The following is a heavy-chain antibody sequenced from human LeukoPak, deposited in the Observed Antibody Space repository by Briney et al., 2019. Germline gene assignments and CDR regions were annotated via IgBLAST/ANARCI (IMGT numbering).Heavy chain of an antibody. D-gene: IGHD3-10*01. J-gene: IGHJ4*02. CDR1: GFTFSSYG. Sequence: GGSLRLSCGASGFTFSSYGMHWVRQAPGKGLEWVAFIRYDGSNKYYADSVKGRFTISRDNSKNTLYLQMNSLRAEDTAVYYCAKLATYYYGSGSYIASDWGQGTLVTVSS. CDR2: IRYDGSNK. V-gene: IGHV3-30*02. CDR3: AKLATYYYGSGSYIASD.